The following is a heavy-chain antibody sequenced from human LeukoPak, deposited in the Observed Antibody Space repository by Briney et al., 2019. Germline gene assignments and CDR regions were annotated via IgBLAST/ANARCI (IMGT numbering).Heavy chain of an antibody. CDR3: AELGITMIGGV. D-gene: IGHD3-10*02. V-gene: IGHV3-11*04. J-gene: IGHJ6*04. Sequence: GGSLRLSCAASGSTFSDYYMTWIRQPPGKGLEWVSYISSSGSTIYYADSVKGRSTISRDNAKNSLYLQMNSLRAEDTAVYYCAELGITMIGGVWGKGTTVTISS. CDR1: GSTFSDYY. CDR2: ISSSGSTI.